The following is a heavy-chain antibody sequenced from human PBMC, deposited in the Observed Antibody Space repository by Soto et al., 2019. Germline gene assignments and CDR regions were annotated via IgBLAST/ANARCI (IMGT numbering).Heavy chain of an antibody. Sequence: EVQLLESGGGLVQPGGSLRLSCAVSGFIISDYGVTWVRQAPGKGLEWVSGFSGGGGGTFYADSVKGRFTISRDDPKNAAFQKMSSRGAEDPAPYSCARWSASGHRWGQGALVPVPS. CDR3: ARWSASGHR. J-gene: IGHJ5*02. D-gene: IGHD1-26*01. CDR1: GFIISDYG. CDR2: FSGGGGGT. V-gene: IGHV3-23*01.